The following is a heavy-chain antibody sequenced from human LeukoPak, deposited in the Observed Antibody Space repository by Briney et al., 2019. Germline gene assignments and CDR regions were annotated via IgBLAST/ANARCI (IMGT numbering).Heavy chain of an antibody. CDR1: GFTFSIYN. D-gene: IGHD4-17*01. Sequence: GSLRLSCVASGFTFSIYNMNWVRQAPGKGLEWVSSISSSSSYKYYADSVKGRFTISRDNAKNSLYLQMNSLRAEDTAVYYCARDRVVAGLSVTTLDYWGQGTLVTVSS. J-gene: IGHJ4*02. V-gene: IGHV3-21*01. CDR3: ARDRVVAGLSVTTLDY. CDR2: ISSSSSYK.